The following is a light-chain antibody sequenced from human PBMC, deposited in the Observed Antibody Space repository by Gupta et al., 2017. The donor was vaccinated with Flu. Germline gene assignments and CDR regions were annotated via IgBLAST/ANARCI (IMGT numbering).Light chain of an antibody. CDR2: GAS. Sequence: IVMTQSPATLSVSPGERATLSCRASQSVSSNLAWYQQKPGQAPRLLIYGASTRATGIPARFSGSGSGTEFTLTIGSLQSEDFAVYYCQQYNNWPPYTFGQGTKLEIK. CDR1: QSVSSN. J-gene: IGKJ2*01. V-gene: IGKV3-15*01. CDR3: QQYNNWPPYT.